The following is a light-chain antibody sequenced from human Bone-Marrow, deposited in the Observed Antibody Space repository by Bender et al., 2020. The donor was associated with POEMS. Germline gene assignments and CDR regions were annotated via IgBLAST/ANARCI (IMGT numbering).Light chain of an antibody. J-gene: IGLJ3*02. CDR2: DVT. V-gene: IGLV2-11*01. CDR1: NGDFDGYNY. Sequence: QSALTQPRSVSGSPGQSVTISCTATNGDFDGYNYVSWYQQPPGKAPKLIVYDVTKRPSGVPNRFSGSKSGNTASLTISGLQAEDEADYYCSSYTSSSTLWVFGGGTKLTVL. CDR3: SSYTSSSTLWV.